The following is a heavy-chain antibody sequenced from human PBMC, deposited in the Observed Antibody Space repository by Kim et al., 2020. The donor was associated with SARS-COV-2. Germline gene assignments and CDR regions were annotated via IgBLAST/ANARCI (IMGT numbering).Heavy chain of an antibody. CDR2: ISSSSSYI. D-gene: IGHD6-13*01. CDR3: ARGELAGTDYFDY. V-gene: IGHV3-21*01. CDR1: GFTFSSYS. J-gene: IGHJ4*02. Sequence: LSLTCAASGFTFSSYSMNWVRQAPGKGLEWVSSISSSSSYIYYADSVKGRFTISRDNAKNSLYLQMNSLRAEDTAVYYCARGELAGTDYFDYWGQGT.